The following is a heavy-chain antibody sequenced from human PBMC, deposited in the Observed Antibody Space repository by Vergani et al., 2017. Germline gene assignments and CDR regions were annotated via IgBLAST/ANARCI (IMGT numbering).Heavy chain of an antibody. D-gene: IGHD2-21*01. CDR1: GYSFTSYW. J-gene: IGHJ6*02. Sequence: EVQLVQSGAEVKKPGESLRISCKGSGYSFTSYWISWVRQMPGKGLEWMGRIDPSDSNTNYSQSFQGHVTISADTSISTAYLRWSSLKASDTAIDYCARRLVVVKDGMDVWGQGTTVTVSS. V-gene: IGHV5-10-1*03. CDR2: IDPSDSNT. CDR3: ARRLVVVKDGMDV.